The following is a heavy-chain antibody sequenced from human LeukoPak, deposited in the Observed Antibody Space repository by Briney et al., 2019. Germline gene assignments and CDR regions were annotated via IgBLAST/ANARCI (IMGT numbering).Heavy chain of an antibody. J-gene: IGHJ5*02. V-gene: IGHV3-23*01. CDR3: AKSGGSYXXTXHFXL. D-gene: IGHD1-26*01. CDR2: ISGGGGGA. Sequence: LSCAASGXXFSXXXXXWVXXXXXXXXXXVXXISGGGGGAYYADSVKGRFTISRDNSKNTLYLQMNSLRAEDTAAYYCAKSGGSYXXTXHFXLXGXXXXXXXXS. CDR1: GXXFSXXX.